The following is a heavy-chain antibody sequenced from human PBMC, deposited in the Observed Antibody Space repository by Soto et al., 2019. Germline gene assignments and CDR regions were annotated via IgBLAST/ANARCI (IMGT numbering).Heavy chain of an antibody. V-gene: IGHV4-30-4*01. CDR3: ARLVGTTLTFDY. D-gene: IGHD1-26*01. CDR1: GGSISSDDYY. J-gene: IGHJ4*02. CDR2: IYYSGST. Sequence: SETLSLTCTVSGGSISSDDYYWSWIRQPPGKGLEWIGYIYYSGSTYYNPSLKSRVTISVDTSKNQFSLKLSSVTAADTAVYYCARLVGTTLTFDYWGQGTLVTVSS.